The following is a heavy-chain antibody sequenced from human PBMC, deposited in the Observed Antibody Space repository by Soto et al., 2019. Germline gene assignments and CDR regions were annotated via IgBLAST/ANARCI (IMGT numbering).Heavy chain of an antibody. CDR3: ARRYGGNFDY. V-gene: IGHV4-59*01. CDR2: IYYSGST. CDR1: GGSISGYY. J-gene: IGHJ4*02. D-gene: IGHD1-26*01. Sequence: SETLSLTCTVSGGSISGYYWSWIRQPPGKGLEWIGYIYYSGSTNYNPSLKSRVTISVDTSKNQFSLKLRSVTGADTAVYYCARRYGGNFDYWGQGTLVTVSS.